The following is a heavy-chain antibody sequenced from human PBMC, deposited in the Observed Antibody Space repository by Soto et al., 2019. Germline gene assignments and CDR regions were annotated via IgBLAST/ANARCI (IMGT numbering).Heavy chain of an antibody. CDR2: IYYSGST. J-gene: IGHJ4*02. D-gene: IGHD3-10*01. Sequence: TSETLSLTCTVSGGSISSGGYYWSWIRQHPGKGLEWIGYIYYSGSTYYNPSLKSRVTISVDTSKNQFSLKLSSVTAADTAVYYCARLVNRGKSIDYWGQGTLVTVSS. CDR3: ARLVNRGKSIDY. V-gene: IGHV4-31*03. CDR1: GGSISSGGYY.